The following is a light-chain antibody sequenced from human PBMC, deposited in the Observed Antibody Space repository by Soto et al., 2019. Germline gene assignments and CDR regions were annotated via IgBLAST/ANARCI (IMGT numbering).Light chain of an antibody. Sequence: QSALTQPRSVSGSPGQSVTISCTGTSSDVDGYNYVSWYQHHPGKAPKLMIYDVTERPSGVPDRFSGSKSGNTASLTISGLQAEDEADYYCCSYAGSYTWVFGGGTKLNVL. CDR3: CSYAGSYTWV. CDR1: SSDVDGYNY. V-gene: IGLV2-11*01. CDR2: DVT. J-gene: IGLJ3*02.